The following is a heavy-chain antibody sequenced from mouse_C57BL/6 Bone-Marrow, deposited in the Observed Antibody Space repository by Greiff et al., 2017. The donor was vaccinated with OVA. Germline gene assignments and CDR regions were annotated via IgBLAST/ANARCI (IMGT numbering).Heavy chain of an antibody. J-gene: IGHJ2*01. CDR2: IYPGGGYT. CDR1: GYTFTNYW. D-gene: IGHD1-1*01. Sequence: QVQLQQSGAELVRPGTSVKMSCKASGYTFTNYWIGWAKQRPGHGLEWIGDIYPGGGYTNYNEKFKGKATLTADKSSSTAYMQFSSLTSEDSAISDGARSITTVAFDNWGQGTTLTVSS. V-gene: IGHV1-63*01. CDR3: ARSITTVAFDN.